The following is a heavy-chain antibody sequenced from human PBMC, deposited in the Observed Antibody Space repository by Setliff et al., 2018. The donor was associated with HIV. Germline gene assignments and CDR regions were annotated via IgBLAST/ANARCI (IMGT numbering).Heavy chain of an antibody. V-gene: IGHV3-43D*03. CDR1: GFIFDDFA. CDR2: ISWNGGST. CDR3: ARGPTGSGDAYLDF. D-gene: IGHD3-10*01. Sequence: GGSLRLSCAASGFIFDDFAMHWVRQVPGKGLEWVSLISWNGGSTYYAESVSGRFTISRDNRYNSLFLQMDSLRPEDTALYYCARGPTGSGDAYLDFWGQGILVTVSS. J-gene: IGHJ4*02.